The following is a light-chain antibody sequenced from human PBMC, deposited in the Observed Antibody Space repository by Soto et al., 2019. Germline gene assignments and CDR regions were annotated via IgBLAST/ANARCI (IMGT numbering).Light chain of an antibody. CDR1: SSDVGSYNL. CDR2: EGS. J-gene: IGLJ3*02. Sequence: QSVLTQPASVSGSPGQSITLSCTGTSSDVGSYNLVSWYQQYPGKAPKLIIYEGSEWPSGVSNRFSGSKSGNTASLTISGLQADDEADYYCCSYADTNTWVFGGGTKLTVL. CDR3: CSYADTNTWV. V-gene: IGLV2-23*01.